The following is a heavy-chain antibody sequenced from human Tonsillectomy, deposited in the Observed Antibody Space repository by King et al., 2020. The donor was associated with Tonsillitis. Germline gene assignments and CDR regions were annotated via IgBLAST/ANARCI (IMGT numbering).Heavy chain of an antibody. J-gene: IGHJ6*02. CDR1: GFNVSSNY. Sequence: VQLVESGGGLVQPGGSLRLSCAASGFNVSSNYMSWVRQAPGKGLEWVSIIYSGGSTYYADSVKGRFIISRDNSKNTVYLQMNSLRAEDTAVYYCARDRTGGTSYGFYGRNYYYYGMDVWGQGTTVTVSS. D-gene: IGHD3-10*01. CDR3: ARDRTGGTSYGFYGRNYYYYGMDV. V-gene: IGHV3-66*01. CDR2: IYSGGST.